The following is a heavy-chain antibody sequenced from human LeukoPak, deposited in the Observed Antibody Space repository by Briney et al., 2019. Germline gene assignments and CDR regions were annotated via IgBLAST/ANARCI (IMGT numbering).Heavy chain of an antibody. J-gene: IGHJ3*02. Sequence: GASVKVSCRASGYTFTTNGISWVRQAPGQGLEWMAWISPYNGDTKYAQELQGRLTVTTDTSTSTAYMELRSLRSDDTAVYYCERLRGGIYSSRDAFDIWGQGTMVTVSS. CDR3: ERLRGGIYSSRDAFDI. CDR1: GYTFTTNG. D-gene: IGHD6-19*01. CDR2: ISPYNGDT. V-gene: IGHV1-18*04.